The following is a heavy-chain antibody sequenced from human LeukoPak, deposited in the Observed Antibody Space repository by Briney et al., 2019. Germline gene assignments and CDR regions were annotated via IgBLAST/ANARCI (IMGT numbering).Heavy chain of an antibody. CDR3: ARGYSYGPNDAFDI. CDR1: GGSISNSSYS. J-gene: IGHJ3*02. CDR2: IYYSGSP. V-gene: IGHV4-39*07. Sequence: SETLSLTCTVSGGSISNSSYSWGWIRQSPGKGLEWIGSIYYSGSPYYNPSLKSRVTISIDTSKSQFSLKLSSVTAADTAVYYCARGYSYGPNDAFDIWGQGTMVTISS. D-gene: IGHD5-18*01.